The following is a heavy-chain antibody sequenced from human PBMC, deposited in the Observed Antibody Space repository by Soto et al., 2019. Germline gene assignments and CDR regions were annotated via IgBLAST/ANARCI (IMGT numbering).Heavy chain of an antibody. J-gene: IGHJ5*02. Sequence: ASVKVSCKASGYTFTNYALHWVRQAPGHRLEWIGWINTGNGNTKYSQKFQGRDTITRDTSATTAYMELSSLRSEDTAVYYCARVPLMGPFDPWGQGTLVTVSS. D-gene: IGHD3-10*01. CDR1: GYTFTNYA. V-gene: IGHV1-3*04. CDR3: ARVPLMGPFDP. CDR2: INTGNGNT.